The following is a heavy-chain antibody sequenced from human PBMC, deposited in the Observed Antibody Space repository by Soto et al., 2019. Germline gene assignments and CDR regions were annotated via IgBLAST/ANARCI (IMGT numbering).Heavy chain of an antibody. CDR2: TYYRSKWYN. CDR1: GDSVSSNSAA. CDR3: ARAAQQLVLNWFDP. D-gene: IGHD6-13*01. V-gene: IGHV6-1*01. Sequence: SQTLSLTCAISGDSVSSNSAAWNWIRQSPSRGLEWLGRTYYRSKWYNDYAVSVKSRITINPDTSKNQFSLQLNSVTPEDTVVYYCARAAQQLVLNWFDPWGQGTLVTVSS. J-gene: IGHJ5*02.